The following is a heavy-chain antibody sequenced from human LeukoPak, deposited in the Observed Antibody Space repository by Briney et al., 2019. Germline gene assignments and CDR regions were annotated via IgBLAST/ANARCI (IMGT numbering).Heavy chain of an antibody. CDR1: GFTFSNAW. CDR2: IKSNTDGGTT. V-gene: IGHV3-15*01. Sequence: GGSLRLSCAASGFTFSNAWMSWVRQAPGKGLEWVGRIKSNTDGGTTDYAAPVKGRFTISRDDSKNTLYLQMNSLKTEDTAVYYCTTASLYDSSGPIGNDAFDIWGQGTMVTVSS. D-gene: IGHD3-22*01. J-gene: IGHJ3*02. CDR3: TTASLYDSSGPIGNDAFDI.